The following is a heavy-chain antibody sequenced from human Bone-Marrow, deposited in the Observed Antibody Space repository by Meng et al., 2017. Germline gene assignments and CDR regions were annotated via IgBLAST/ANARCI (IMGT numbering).Heavy chain of an antibody. V-gene: IGHV3-64*01. CDR3: VRDGNLDD. J-gene: IGHJ4*02. D-gene: IGHD5-24*01. Sequence: GESLKISCAASGFPFSSYDMHWVRQAPGKGLEYFSAISSDGGITYYANSVKGRFTISRDNYKNTLYLEMGSLRAADMAVYYCVRDGNLDDWGQGTLVTVSS. CDR1: GFPFSSYD. CDR2: ISSDGGIT.